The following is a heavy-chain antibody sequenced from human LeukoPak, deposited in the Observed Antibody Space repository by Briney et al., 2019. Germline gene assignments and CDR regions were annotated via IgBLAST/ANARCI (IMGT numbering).Heavy chain of an antibody. J-gene: IGHJ6*03. Sequence: SETLSLTRTVSGGSISLYYWNWIRRPAGKGLEWIGRIFTTGITNYKSSLKSRVTMSVDTSKNQFSLNLTSVTAADTAVYYCARESSGTYYNPLGYMDVWGKGTTVTVSS. CDR3: ARESSGTYYNPLGYMDV. CDR2: IFTTGIT. CDR1: GGSISLYY. D-gene: IGHD3-10*01. V-gene: IGHV4-4*07.